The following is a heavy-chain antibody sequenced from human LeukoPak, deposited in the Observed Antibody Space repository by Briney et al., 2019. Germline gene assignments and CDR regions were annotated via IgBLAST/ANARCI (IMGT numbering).Heavy chain of an antibody. J-gene: IGHJ4*02. Sequence: GGSLRLSCAASGFMFSSYVMTWVRQTPGKGLEWVPSVTGSAGSTFYTDSVKGRFTISRDNSKNTLYLHMNSLRAEDTAVYYCAKVGVSSWAHFDYWGQGTLVTVSS. V-gene: IGHV3-23*01. CDR1: GFMFSSYV. D-gene: IGHD6-13*01. CDR3: AKVGVSSWAHFDY. CDR2: VTGSAGST.